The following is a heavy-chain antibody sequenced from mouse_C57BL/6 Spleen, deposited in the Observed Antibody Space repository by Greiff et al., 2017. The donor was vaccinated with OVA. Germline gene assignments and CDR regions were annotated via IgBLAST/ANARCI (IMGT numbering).Heavy chain of an antibody. CDR3: ARDYDNAMDY. Sequence: EVQLQQSGPELVKPGASVKISCKASGYSFTGYYMNWVKQSPEKSLEWIGEINPSTGGTTYNQKFKAKATLTVDKSSSTAYMQLKSLTSEDSAVYYCARDYDNAMDYWGQGTSVTVSS. V-gene: IGHV1-42*01. CDR1: GYSFTGYY. J-gene: IGHJ4*01. CDR2: INPSTGGT. D-gene: IGHD2-4*01.